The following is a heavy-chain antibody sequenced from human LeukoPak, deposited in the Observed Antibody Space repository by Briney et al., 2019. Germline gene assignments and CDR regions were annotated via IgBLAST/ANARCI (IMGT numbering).Heavy chain of an antibody. J-gene: IGHJ4*02. Sequence: GGSLRLSCAASGFTFSSYAMHWVRQAPGKGLEWVAVISYDGSNKYYADSVKGRFTISRDNSKNTLYLQMNSLRAEDTAVYYCARDWAEMAIGIDYWGQGTLVTVSS. CDR3: ARDWAEMAIGIDY. V-gene: IGHV3-30-3*01. CDR2: ISYDGSNK. D-gene: IGHD5-24*01. CDR1: GFTFSSYA.